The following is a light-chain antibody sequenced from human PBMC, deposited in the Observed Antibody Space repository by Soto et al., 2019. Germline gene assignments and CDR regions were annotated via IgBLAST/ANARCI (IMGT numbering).Light chain of an antibody. V-gene: IGKV3-20*01. CDR3: QQYSNSRT. Sequence: EIVLTQSPGTLSLSPGERATLSCRANESVNSNYLGWYQQRPGQAPRLLVYDASKRATGIPDRFSGSGSGTDFTLTISRLEPEDFAVYYCQQYSNSRTFGQGTRWIS. CDR2: DAS. J-gene: IGKJ1*01. CDR1: ESVNSNY.